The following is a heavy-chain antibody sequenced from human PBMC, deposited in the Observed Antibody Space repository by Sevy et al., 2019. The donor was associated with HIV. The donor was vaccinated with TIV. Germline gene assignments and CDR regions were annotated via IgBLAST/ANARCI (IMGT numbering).Heavy chain of an antibody. J-gene: IGHJ5*02. CDR3: ARVAYYDFKYNWFDP. CDR2: IYPGDSDT. D-gene: IGHD3-3*01. CDR1: GYSFISYW. Sequence: GESLKISCRGSGYSFISYWIGWVRQMPGKGLEWMGIIYPGDSDTRYSPSFQGQVTISADKSISTAYLQWSSLKASDTAIYYCARVAYYDFKYNWFDPWGQGTLVTVSS. V-gene: IGHV5-51*01.